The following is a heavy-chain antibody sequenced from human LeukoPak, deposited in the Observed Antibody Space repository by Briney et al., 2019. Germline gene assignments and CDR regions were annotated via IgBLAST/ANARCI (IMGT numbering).Heavy chain of an antibody. J-gene: IGHJ4*02. V-gene: IGHV3-33*01. CDR1: GFTFSSYG. Sequence: GGSPRLSCAASGFTFSSYGMHWVRQAPGKGLEWVAVIWYDGSNKYYADSVKGRFTISRDNSKNTLYLQMNSLRAEDTAVYYCARSVVAVAGPPGDYWGQGTLVTVSS. CDR2: IWYDGSNK. D-gene: IGHD6-19*01. CDR3: ARSVVAVAGPPGDY.